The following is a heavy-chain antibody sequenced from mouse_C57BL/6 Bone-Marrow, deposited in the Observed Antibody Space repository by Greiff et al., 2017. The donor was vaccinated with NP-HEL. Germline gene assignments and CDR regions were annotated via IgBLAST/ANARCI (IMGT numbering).Heavy chain of an antibody. V-gene: IGHV1-50*01. CDR1: GYTFTSYW. D-gene: IGHD2-3*01. Sequence: VQLQQPGAELVKPGASVKLSCKASGYTFTSYWMQWVKQRPGQGLEWIGEIDPSDSYTNYNQKFKGKATLTVDPSSSTAYMQLSSLTSEDSAVYYCASRGRWLLIYWGQGTTLTVSS. CDR2: IDPSDSYT. J-gene: IGHJ2*01. CDR3: ASRGRWLLIY.